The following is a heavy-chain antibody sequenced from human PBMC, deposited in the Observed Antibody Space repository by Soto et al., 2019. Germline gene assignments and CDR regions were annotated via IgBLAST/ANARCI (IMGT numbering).Heavy chain of an antibody. CDR3: ARTLRAHDAFDI. J-gene: IGHJ3*02. V-gene: IGHV3-21*01. CDR2: ISSTSSYI. CDR1: GLTFSSYS. Sequence: GGSLRLSTAASGLTFSSYSMNRVCRAPGKLLEWVSSISSTSSYIYYADSVKRRFTISRYKAKHSLYLQMNSLRAEDTAVYYCARTLRAHDAFDIWGQGTMVTVSS.